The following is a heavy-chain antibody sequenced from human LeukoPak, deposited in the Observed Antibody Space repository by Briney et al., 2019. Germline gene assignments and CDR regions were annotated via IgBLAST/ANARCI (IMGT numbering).Heavy chain of an antibody. CDR1: GGSIISSSYY. CDR3: ARDLAPINDAFNI. Sequence: SETLSLTCTVSGGSIISSSYYWGWIRQPPGKGLEWIGSIYYSGSTYYNPSLKSRVTISVDTSKNQFSLRLSSVTAADTAVYYCARDLAPINDAFNIWGQGTMVTVSS. J-gene: IGHJ3*02. D-gene: IGHD3-9*01. V-gene: IGHV4-39*02. CDR2: IYYSGST.